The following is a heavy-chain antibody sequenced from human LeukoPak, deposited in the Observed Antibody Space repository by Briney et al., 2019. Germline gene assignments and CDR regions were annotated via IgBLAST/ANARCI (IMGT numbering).Heavy chain of an antibody. J-gene: IGHJ4*02. V-gene: IGHV4-34*01. CDR2: INHSGST. CDR1: GGSFSGYY. D-gene: IGHD6-13*01. Sequence: PSETLSLTCAVYGGSFSGYYWSWIRQPPGKGLEWIGEINHSGSTNYNPSLKSRVTISVDTSKNQFSLKLSSVTAADTAVYYCARFIAAAYRYYFDYWGQGTLVTVSS. CDR3: ARFIAAAYRYYFDY.